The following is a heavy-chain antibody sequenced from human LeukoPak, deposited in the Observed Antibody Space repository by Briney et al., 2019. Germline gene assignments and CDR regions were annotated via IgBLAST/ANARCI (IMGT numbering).Heavy chain of an antibody. J-gene: IGHJ4*02. Sequence: GASVKVSCKASGYAFTSYDINWVRQAAGQGLEWMGWMNPNSGTTGYAQKFQGRVTMTRNTSISTAYMELSSLRSEDTAVYYCARGGVLRFLEWLPYAYYFDYWGQGTLVTVSS. CDR3: ARGGVLRFLEWLPYAYYFDY. V-gene: IGHV1-8*01. CDR1: GYAFTSYD. D-gene: IGHD3-3*01. CDR2: MNPNSGTT.